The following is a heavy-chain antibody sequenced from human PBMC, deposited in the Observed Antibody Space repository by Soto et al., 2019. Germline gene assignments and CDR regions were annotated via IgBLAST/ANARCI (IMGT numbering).Heavy chain of an antibody. Sequence: GGSLRLSCAASGFTVSSNYMSWVRQAPGKGLEWVSVIYSGGSTYYADSVKGRFTISRDNSKNTLYLQMNSLRAEGTAVYYCARDRATNGLDYWGQGTLVTVSS. J-gene: IGHJ4*02. V-gene: IGHV3-53*01. CDR2: IYSGGST. D-gene: IGHD2-8*01. CDR3: ARDRATNGLDY. CDR1: GFTVSSNY.